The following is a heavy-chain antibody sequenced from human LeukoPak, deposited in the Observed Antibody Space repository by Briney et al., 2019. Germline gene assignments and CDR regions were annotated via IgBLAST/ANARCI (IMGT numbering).Heavy chain of an antibody. Sequence: SETLSLTCTVSGNSISSGDYYWSWIRQSPGKGLEWIAIIYHSGNNYYNPSLKSRVTISVDTSKNQFSLKLTSVTAADTAVYYCATNLYGSGNYFAYWGQGTLVTVSS. CDR3: ATNLYGSGNYFAY. CDR2: IYHSGNN. CDR1: GNSISSGDYY. D-gene: IGHD3-10*01. J-gene: IGHJ4*02. V-gene: IGHV4-38-2*02.